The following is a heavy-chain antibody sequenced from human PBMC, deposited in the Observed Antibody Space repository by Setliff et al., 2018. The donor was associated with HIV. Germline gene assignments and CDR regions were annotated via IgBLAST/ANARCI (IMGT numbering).Heavy chain of an antibody. CDR1: GYTFTSYA. D-gene: IGHD2-8*01. J-gene: IGHJ6*03. CDR2: IDSNNGNR. Sequence: GASVKVSCKASGYTFTSYAMHWVRQAPGQRPEWMGWIDSNNGNRNFAQKFRGRVTMTTDISTNTAYMEVRSLSFDDTAVYYCVRLTADRTNYYYYMDVWGKGTTVTVSS. CDR3: VRLTADRTNYYYYMDV. V-gene: IGHV1-3*01.